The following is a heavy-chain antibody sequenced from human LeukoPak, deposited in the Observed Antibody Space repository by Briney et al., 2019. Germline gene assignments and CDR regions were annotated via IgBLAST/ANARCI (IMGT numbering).Heavy chain of an antibody. V-gene: IGHV1-46*03. CDR1: GYTFTSYY. CDR3: ASGYSYGVPDY. J-gene: IGHJ4*02. D-gene: IGHD5-18*01. CDR2: INPSGGST. Sequence: GASVKVSCKASGYTFTSYYMHWVRQAPGQGLEWMGIINPSGGSTGYAQKFQGRVTMTRDTSTSTVYVELSSLRSEDTAVYYCASGYSYGVPDYWGQGTLVTVSS.